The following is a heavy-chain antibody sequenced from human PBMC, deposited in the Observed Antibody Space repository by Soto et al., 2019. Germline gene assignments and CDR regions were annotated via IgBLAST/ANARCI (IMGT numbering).Heavy chain of an antibody. V-gene: IGHV4-31*03. CDR3: ARATYYYGDFDY. CDR1: GGSISSGGYY. Sequence: PSETLSLTCTVSGGSISSGGYYWSWIRQHPGKGLEWIGYIYYSGSTYYNPSLKSRVTISVDTSKNQFSLKLSSVTAADTAVYYCARATYYYGDFDYWGQGTLVTVSS. D-gene: IGHD3-10*01. CDR2: IYYSGST. J-gene: IGHJ4*02.